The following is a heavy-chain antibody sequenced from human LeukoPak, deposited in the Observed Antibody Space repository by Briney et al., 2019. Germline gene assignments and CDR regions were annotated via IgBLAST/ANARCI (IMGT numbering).Heavy chain of an antibody. CDR1: GFIFSDYY. CDR3: ARGELLPYYFDY. D-gene: IGHD1-7*01. J-gene: IGHJ4*02. CDR2: ISSTSSVK. V-gene: IGHV3-11*04. Sequence: GGSLRLSCAASGFIFSDYYMGWIRQAPGKGLEWISYISSTSSVKYYADSVKGRFTISRDNAKNSVYLQMNSLRAEDTAVYYCARGELLPYYFDYWGQGTRVTVSS.